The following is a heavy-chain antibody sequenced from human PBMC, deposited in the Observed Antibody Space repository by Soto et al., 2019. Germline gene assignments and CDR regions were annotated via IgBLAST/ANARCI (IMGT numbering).Heavy chain of an antibody. V-gene: IGHV4-59*01. D-gene: IGHD1-1*01. J-gene: IGHJ6*03. CDR1: GGSISNYF. Sequence: QVQLQESGPGLVKSSETLSLTCRVSGGSISNYFWSWIRQPPGKGLEWIGYIFNSGSTIYSPSLTSRVTLTLVTSKNQFSLRLGSVTVADTAIYYCARGPETDYMDVWGKGTTVTVSS. CDR2: IFNSGST. CDR3: ARGPETDYMDV.